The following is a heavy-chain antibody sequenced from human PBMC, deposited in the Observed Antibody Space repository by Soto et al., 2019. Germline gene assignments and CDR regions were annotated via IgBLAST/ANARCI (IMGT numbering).Heavy chain of an antibody. CDR3: ARGGDIVVVPAAIGWFDP. V-gene: IGHV1-46*01. J-gene: IGHJ5*02. D-gene: IGHD2-2*01. CDR2: INPSGGST. CDR1: GYTFTSYY. Sequence: QVQLVQSGAEVKKPGASVKVSCKASGYTFTSYYMHWVRQAPGQGLEWMGIINPSGGSTSYAQKVQGRVTMTRDTSTSTVYMELSSLRSEDTAVYYWARGGDIVVVPAAIGWFDPWGQGTLVTVSS.